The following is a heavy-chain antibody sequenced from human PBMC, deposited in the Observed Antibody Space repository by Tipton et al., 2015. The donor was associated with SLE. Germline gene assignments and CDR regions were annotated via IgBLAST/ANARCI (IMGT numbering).Heavy chain of an antibody. CDR1: GYTFTSYG. CDR2: IIPIFGTA. V-gene: IGHV1-69*13. J-gene: IGHJ6*02. D-gene: IGHD6-13*01. CDR3: ARDPVDIAAAAPMDV. Sequence: QLVQSGAEVKKPGASVKVSCKASGYTFTSYGISWVRQAPGQGLEWMGGIIPIFGTANYAQKFQGRVTITADESTSTAYMELSSLRSEDTAVYYCARDPVDIAAAAPMDVWGQGTTVTVSS.